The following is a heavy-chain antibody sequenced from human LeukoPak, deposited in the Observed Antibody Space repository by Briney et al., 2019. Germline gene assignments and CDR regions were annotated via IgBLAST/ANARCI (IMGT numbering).Heavy chain of an antibody. D-gene: IGHD3-22*01. Sequence: GGSLRLSCAPSEFILSSFDMHWVRQAPGKGLEWVASIRYDGSDKYYADSVKGRFTVSRDNSQNTLYLQMSSLGAEDTAVYFCAKDRGDYFDTSSHSFDSWGQGTLVTVSS. J-gene: IGHJ4*02. CDR3: AKDRGDYFDTSSHSFDS. CDR2: IRYDGSDK. V-gene: IGHV3-30*02. CDR1: EFILSSFD.